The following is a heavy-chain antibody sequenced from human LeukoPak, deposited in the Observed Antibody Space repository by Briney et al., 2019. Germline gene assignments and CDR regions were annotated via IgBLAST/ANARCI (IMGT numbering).Heavy chain of an antibody. J-gene: IGHJ6*03. CDR1: GYTFTGYY. D-gene: IGHD3-3*01. CDR2: INPNSGGT. Sequence: ASVKVSCKGSGYTFTGYYIHWVRQAPGQGLEWMGRINPNSGGTNYAQKFQGRGTMNRDTSISTAYMELRRLNSDDTAVYYCARGPDPRVFGVLPYYYYMDVWGKGTTVTVSS. V-gene: IGHV1-2*06. CDR3: ARGPDPRVFGVLPYYYYMDV.